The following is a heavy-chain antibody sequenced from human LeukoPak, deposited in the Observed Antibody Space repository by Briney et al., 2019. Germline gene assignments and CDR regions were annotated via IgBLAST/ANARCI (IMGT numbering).Heavy chain of an antibody. CDR2: IYSGGST. Sequence: QPGGSLRLSCAASGFTVSSNYMSWVRQAPGEGLEWVSGIYSGGSTYYADSVKGRFTISRDNSKNTLYLQMNSLRAEDTAVYYCARDDDYSNSIYGMDVWGQGTTVTVSS. D-gene: IGHD4-11*01. CDR1: GFTVSSNY. V-gene: IGHV3-66*01. CDR3: ARDDDYSNSIYGMDV. J-gene: IGHJ6*02.